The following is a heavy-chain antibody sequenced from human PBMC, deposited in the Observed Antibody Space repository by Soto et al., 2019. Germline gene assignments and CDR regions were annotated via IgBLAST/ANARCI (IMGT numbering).Heavy chain of an antibody. CDR3: AKATRGGAATLIRDY. Sequence: EVQLLESGGGLVQPGGSLSLSCAAAGFTFSIYAMSWVRQAAGKGLEWVSAISGSGGSTYYADSVKGRFTISRDNSKNTLYLQMNSLRADDTAVYYCAKATRGGAATLIRDYWGQGTLVTVSS. V-gene: IGHV3-23*01. CDR2: ISGSGGST. CDR1: GFTFSIYA. D-gene: IGHD6-13*01. J-gene: IGHJ4*02.